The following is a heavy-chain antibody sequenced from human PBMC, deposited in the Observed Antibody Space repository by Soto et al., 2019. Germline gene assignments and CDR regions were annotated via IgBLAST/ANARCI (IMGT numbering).Heavy chain of an antibody. Sequence: PGGSLILSCTASGFTFGGYAMSCFRQAPGKGLEWVGFIRSKAYGGTTEYAASVKGRFTISRDDSKSIAYLQMNSLKTEDTAVYYCTRDLGDPSWGQGTLVTVSS. D-gene: IGHD3-10*01. J-gene: IGHJ4*02. CDR3: TRDLGDPS. V-gene: IGHV3-49*03. CDR1: GFTFGGYA. CDR2: IRSKAYGGTT.